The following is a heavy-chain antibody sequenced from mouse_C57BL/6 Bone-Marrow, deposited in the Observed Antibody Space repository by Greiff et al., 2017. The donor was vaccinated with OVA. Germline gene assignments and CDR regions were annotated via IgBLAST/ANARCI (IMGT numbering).Heavy chain of an antibody. V-gene: IGHV1-76*01. D-gene: IGHD1-2*01. CDR3: ARFGLRPY. J-gene: IGHJ2*01. CDR1: GYTFTDYY. Sequence: VQLKQSGAELVRPGASVKLSCKASGYTFTDYYINWVKQRPGQGLEWIARIYPGSGNTYYNEKFKGKATLTAEKSSSTAYMQLSSLTAEDSAVYFCARFGLRPYGGQGTTLTVSS. CDR2: IYPGSGNT.